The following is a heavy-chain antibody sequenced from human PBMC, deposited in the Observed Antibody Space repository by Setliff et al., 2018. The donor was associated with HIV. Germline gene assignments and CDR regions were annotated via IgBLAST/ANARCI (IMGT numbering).Heavy chain of an antibody. J-gene: IGHJ3*02. Sequence: ASVKVSCKASGYTFTSFGISWVRQAPGQGLEWVGWISGYNGNTNFAQKLQGRVTMTTDTSTSTAYMELRSLRSDDTAVYYCARGTRVGANDAFDIWGQGTMVTVS. CDR1: GYTFTSFG. CDR3: ARGTRVGANDAFDI. D-gene: IGHD1-26*01. CDR2: ISGYNGNT. V-gene: IGHV1-18*01.